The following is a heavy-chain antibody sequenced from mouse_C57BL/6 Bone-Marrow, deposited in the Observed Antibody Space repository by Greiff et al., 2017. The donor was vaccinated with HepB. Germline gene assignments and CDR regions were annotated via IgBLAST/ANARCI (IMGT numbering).Heavy chain of an antibody. CDR2: IDPEDGET. CDR3: ARWSYGSSYEDDY. V-gene: IGHV14-2*01. Sequence: DVKLVESGAELVKPGASVKLSCTASGFNIKDYYMHWVKQRTEQGLEWIGRIDPEDGETKYAPKFQGKATITADTSSNTAYLQLSSLTSEDTAVYYCARWSYGSSYEDDYWGQGTTLTVSS. CDR1: GFNIKDYY. J-gene: IGHJ2*01. D-gene: IGHD1-1*01.